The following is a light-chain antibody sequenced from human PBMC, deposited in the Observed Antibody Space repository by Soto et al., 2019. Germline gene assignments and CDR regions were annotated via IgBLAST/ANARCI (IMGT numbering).Light chain of an antibody. V-gene: IGKV3-11*01. Sequence: EIVLTQSPGTLSLSPGERATLSCRASQSFNSILAWYQQKPGQAPRLLIYVASNRATGIPARFSGSGSGTDFTLTISSLEPEDFAVYYCQQRSNWLTFGGGTKVDIK. CDR1: QSFNSI. J-gene: IGKJ4*01. CDR2: VAS. CDR3: QQRSNWLT.